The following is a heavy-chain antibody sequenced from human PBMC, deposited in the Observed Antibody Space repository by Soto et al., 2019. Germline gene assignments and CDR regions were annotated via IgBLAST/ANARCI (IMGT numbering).Heavy chain of an antibody. J-gene: IGHJ6*03. CDR1: GGSISSSSCY. D-gene: IGHD1-7*01. V-gene: IGHV4-39*02. CDR2: IYYNGNT. CDR3: ARGIIIGGITGTTGYYYMDV. Sequence: SETLSLTCTVSGGSISSSSCYWGWIRLPPGKGLEWIGNIYYNGNTYYNPSLKSGVTISVDTSKSQFSLKLSSVTAADTAVYYCARGIIIGGITGTTGYYYMDVWGKGTTVTVSS.